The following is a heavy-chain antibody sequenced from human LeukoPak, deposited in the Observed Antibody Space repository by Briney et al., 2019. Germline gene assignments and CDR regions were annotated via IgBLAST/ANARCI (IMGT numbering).Heavy chain of an antibody. Sequence: GGSLRLSCAASGFTVSSNYMSWVRQAPGKGLEWVSVIYIGGSTYYADSVKGRFTISRDNSKNTLYLQMNSLRAEDTAVYYCARDRLSSSSWYAPFDYWGQGTLVTVSS. J-gene: IGHJ4*02. D-gene: IGHD6-13*01. CDR2: IYIGGST. CDR3: ARDRLSSSSWYAPFDY. V-gene: IGHV3-66*02. CDR1: GFTVSSNY.